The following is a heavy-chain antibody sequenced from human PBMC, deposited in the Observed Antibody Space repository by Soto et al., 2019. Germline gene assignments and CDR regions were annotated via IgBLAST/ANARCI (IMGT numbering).Heavy chain of an antibody. CDR3: ARHVAFPLRLKWLRSLHGYWFDP. Sequence: SETLSLTCTVSGGSISSSSYYWGWIRQPPGKGLEWIGYIYYSGSTNYNPSLKSRVTISVDTSKNQFSLKLSSVTAADTAVYYCARHVAFPLRLKWLRSLHGYWFDPWGQGTLVTVSS. D-gene: IGHD5-12*01. CDR2: IYYSGST. CDR1: GGSISSSSYY. J-gene: IGHJ5*02. V-gene: IGHV4-39*01.